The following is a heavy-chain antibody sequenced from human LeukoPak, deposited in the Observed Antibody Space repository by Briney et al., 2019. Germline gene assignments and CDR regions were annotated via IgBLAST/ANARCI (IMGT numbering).Heavy chain of an antibody. CDR3: ARNQPFGYSYGSGTRDAFDI. V-gene: IGHV1-2*02. Sequence: ASVKVSCKASGYTFTGYYIHWVRQAPGQGLEWVGWINPNSGGTNYAQKFQGRVTMTSDTFISTGFMELSRLRPDDTAVYYCARNQPFGYSYGSGTRDAFDIWGQGTMITVSS. J-gene: IGHJ3*02. CDR1: GYTFTGYY. D-gene: IGHD5-18*01. CDR2: INPNSGGT.